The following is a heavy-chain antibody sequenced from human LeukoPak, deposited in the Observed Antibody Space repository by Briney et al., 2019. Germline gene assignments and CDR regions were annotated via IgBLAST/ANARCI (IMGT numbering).Heavy chain of an antibody. J-gene: IGHJ5*02. CDR1: GGSISSYY. V-gene: IGHV4-4*07. D-gene: IGHD2-2*01. CDR3: ARARSTKLLWVTLFDWFDP. Sequence: SETLSLTCTVSGGSISSYYWSWIRQPAGKGLEWIGRIYTSGSTNYNPSLKSRVTMSVDTSKNQFSLKLSSVTAADTAVYYCARARSTKLLWVTLFDWFDPWGQGTLVTVSS. CDR2: IYTSGST.